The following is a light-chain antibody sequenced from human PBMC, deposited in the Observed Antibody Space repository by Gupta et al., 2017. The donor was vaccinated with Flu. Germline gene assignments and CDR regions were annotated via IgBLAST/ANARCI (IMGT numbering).Light chain of an antibody. J-gene: IGKJ1*01. Sequence: DIVFTLYPATLSLSPGERATLSCRASQSVSSYLAWYQQKPGQAPRLLIYDASNRATGIPARFSGSGSGTDFTLTISSLEPEDFAVYYCQQRSNWSWTFGQGTKVEIK. CDR3: QQRSNWSWT. CDR2: DAS. V-gene: IGKV3-11*01. CDR1: QSVSSY.